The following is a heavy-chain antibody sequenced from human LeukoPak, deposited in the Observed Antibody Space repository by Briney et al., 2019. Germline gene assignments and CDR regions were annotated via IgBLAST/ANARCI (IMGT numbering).Heavy chain of an antibody. J-gene: IGHJ4*02. CDR3: VKDFGRIRGTPDS. CDR2: ISGSGNGFSI. Sequence: GGSLRLSCSASGFVFTIYTMYWVRQAPGKGPEYVSTISGSGNGFSIYYADSVKGRFTISRDDSKSTLYLQMNGLRSEDTAVYYCVKDFGRIRGTPDSWGQGTLVTVSS. D-gene: IGHD1-26*01. CDR1: GFVFTIYT. V-gene: IGHV3-64D*06.